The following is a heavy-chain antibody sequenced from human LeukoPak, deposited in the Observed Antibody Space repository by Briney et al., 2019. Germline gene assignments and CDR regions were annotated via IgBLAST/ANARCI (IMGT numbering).Heavy chain of an antibody. CDR1: GFTFSSYG. CDR3: AKDLSYGFWSGLGT. J-gene: IGHJ4*02. Sequence: GGSLRLSCAVSGFTFSSYGMHWVRQAPGKGLEWMAVISYDGTNKYYADSVKGRFTLSRDNSKNTLYLQMTSLRAEDTAVNYCAKDLSYGFWSGLGTWGQGNLVTVSS. V-gene: IGHV3-30*18. CDR2: ISYDGTNK. D-gene: IGHD3-3*01.